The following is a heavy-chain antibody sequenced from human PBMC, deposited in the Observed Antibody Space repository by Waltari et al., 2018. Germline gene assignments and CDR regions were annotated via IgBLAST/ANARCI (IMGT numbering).Heavy chain of an antibody. V-gene: IGHV1-69*02. CDR3: ALNGYSSSWYGSDY. D-gene: IGHD6-13*01. CDR1: GGTFSSYA. J-gene: IGHJ4*02. CDR2: ISPIYGKA. Sequence: QVQLVQSGAEVKKPGSSVKVSCKASGGTFSSYAISWVRQAPGQGLEWMGRISPIYGKANYAQKFQGRGTSTADKSTSTAYMELSSLRSEDTAVYYCALNGYSSSWYGSDYWGQGTLVTVSA.